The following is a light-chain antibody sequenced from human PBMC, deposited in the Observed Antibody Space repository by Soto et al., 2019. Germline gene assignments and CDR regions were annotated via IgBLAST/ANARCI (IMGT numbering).Light chain of an antibody. CDR3: QQLNSYPPT. CDR1: QGISSY. CDR2: AAS. V-gene: IGKV1-9*01. Sequence: DLQLTQSPSFLSASVGDRVTITCRASQGISSYLAWYQQKPGKAPKLLIYAASTLQSGVPSRFSGSVSGTEFTLTISSLQPEDFATYYCQQLNSYPPTFGGGTKVEIK. J-gene: IGKJ4*01.